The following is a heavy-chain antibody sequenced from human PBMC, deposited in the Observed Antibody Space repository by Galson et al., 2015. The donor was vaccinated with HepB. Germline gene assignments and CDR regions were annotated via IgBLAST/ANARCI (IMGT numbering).Heavy chain of an antibody. CDR2: IIPIFGTA. Sequence: SVKVSCKASGCTFSSYAISWVRQAPGQGLEWVGGIIPIFGTANYAQKFQGRVTITADESTSTAYMELSSLRSEYTAVYYCARDEDIVVVPASPMDSRAWDYYYYDMDDWGQGATVTVSS. V-gene: IGHV1-69*13. J-gene: IGHJ6*02. CDR3: ARDEDIVVVPASPMDSRAWDYYYYDMDD. D-gene: IGHD2-2*01. CDR1: GCTFSSYA.